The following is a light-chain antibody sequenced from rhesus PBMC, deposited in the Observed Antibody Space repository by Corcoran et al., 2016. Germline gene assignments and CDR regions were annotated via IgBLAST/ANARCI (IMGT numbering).Light chain of an antibody. J-gene: IGLJ1*01. CDR3: GADHATGNNLLYV. Sequence: QPKLTQSSSSSASLGASVTITCTLNRGYINYAVDWHQQKPGRGPQFIMRVDTGGIVGSKGDGVPDRFSGSGSGLNRYLTINNVQGEDDSDYYCGADHATGNNLLYVFGGGTRLTVL. CDR1: RGYINYA. CDR2: VDTGGIVG. V-gene: IGLV9-84*01.